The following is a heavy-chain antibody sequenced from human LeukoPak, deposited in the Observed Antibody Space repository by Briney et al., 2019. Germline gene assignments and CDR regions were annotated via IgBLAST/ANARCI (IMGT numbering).Heavy chain of an antibody. CDR2: INSDGSWT. D-gene: IGHD2-2*01. Sequence: GGSLRLTCAASGNYWMHWVRQAPGKGLVWVSHINSDGSWTSYADSVKGRFTISKDNAKNTVYLQMNNLRAEDTAVYYCVSFYETYWGRGTLVTVSS. J-gene: IGHJ4*02. V-gene: IGHV3-74*01. CDR1: GNYW. CDR3: VSFYETY.